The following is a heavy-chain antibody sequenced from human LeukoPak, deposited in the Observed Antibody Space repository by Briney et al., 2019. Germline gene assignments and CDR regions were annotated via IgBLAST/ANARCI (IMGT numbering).Heavy chain of an antibody. CDR1: VFTFSSYA. J-gene: IGHJ4*02. CDR3: ARAPGYSGYDHFDY. CDR2: ISYDGSNK. Sequence: PGRSLRLSCAASVFTFSSYAMHWVRQAPGKGLEWVAVISYDGSNKYYADSVKGRFTISRDNSKNTLYLQMNSMRAEDTAVYYCARAPGYSGYDHFDYWGQGTLVTVSS. V-gene: IGHV3-30-3*01. D-gene: IGHD5-12*01.